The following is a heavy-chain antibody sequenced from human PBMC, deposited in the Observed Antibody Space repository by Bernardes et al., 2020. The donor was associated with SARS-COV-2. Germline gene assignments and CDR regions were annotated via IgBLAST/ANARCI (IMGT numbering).Heavy chain of an antibody. V-gene: IGHV3-9*01. CDR2: ISWNSGSI. CDR1: GFTFDDYA. J-gene: IGHJ5*02. CDR3: ANPEQPGIS. Sequence: GGSLRLSCAASGFTFDDYAMHWVRQAPGKGLEWVSGISWNSGSIGYADSVKGRFTISRDNAKNSLYLQMNSLRAEDTALYYCANPEQPGISWGQGTLVTVSS. D-gene: IGHD6-13*01.